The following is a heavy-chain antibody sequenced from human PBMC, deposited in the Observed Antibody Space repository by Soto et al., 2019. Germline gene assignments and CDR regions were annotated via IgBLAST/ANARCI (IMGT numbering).Heavy chain of an antibody. Sequence: QAQLVESGGGVVQPGRSLRLSCAASGFTFSNYGMHWVRQAPGKGLEWVTTIWYDGSNKYYTDSVKGRFTISRDNSKNTLYMQMSNLRVDDTAVYYCAGGRSTVAATFDPWGQGTLVTVSS. CDR1: GFTFSNYG. V-gene: IGHV3-33*01. CDR3: AGGRSTVAATFDP. J-gene: IGHJ5*02. D-gene: IGHD6-19*01. CDR2: IWYDGSNK.